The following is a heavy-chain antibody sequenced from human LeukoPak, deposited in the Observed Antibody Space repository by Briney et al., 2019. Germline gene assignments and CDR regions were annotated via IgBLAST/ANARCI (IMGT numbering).Heavy chain of an antibody. Sequence: SETLSLTCAVYGGSFSGYYWSWIRQTPGKGLDWIGHIHYSGSTNYKPSLKSRVTISLDASKNQVSLKLSSVTAADTAVYYCARGGSYFYAMDVWGHGTTVTVSS. V-gene: IGHV4-59*01. CDR3: ARGGSYFYAMDV. CDR1: GGSFSGYY. CDR2: IHYSGST. J-gene: IGHJ6*02.